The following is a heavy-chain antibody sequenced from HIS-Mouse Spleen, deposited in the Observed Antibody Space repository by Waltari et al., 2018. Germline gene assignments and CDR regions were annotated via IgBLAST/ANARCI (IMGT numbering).Heavy chain of an antibody. V-gene: IGHV4-39*07. CDR1: GGSVSSSSYD. J-gene: IGHJ2*01. D-gene: IGHD6-13*01. Sequence: QLQLQESGPGLVKPSETLSLTCTVSGGSVSSSSYDWGWIRQPPGKGLGWIGSIYYSWSTYYTPSLKSRVTISVDTSKNQFSLKLSSVTAADTAVYYCAREIPYSSSWYDWYFDLWGRGTLVTVSS. CDR2: IYYSWST. CDR3: AREIPYSSSWYDWYFDL.